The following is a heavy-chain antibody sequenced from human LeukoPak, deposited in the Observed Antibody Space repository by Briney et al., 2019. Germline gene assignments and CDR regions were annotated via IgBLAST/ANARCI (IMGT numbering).Heavy chain of an antibody. CDR1: GGSISSTTYY. D-gene: IGHD2-15*01. J-gene: IGHJ5*02. CDR3: ARHWSHSVAQFGRSYWFDP. V-gene: IGHV4-39*01. Sequence: PSETLSLTCTVSGGSISSTTYYWCWIRQPPGKGLEWIGTIYYSGNTYYNPSLKSRLTMSVDTSKNQFSLKLRSVTAADTAVYYCARHWSHSVAQFGRSYWFDPWGQGTLVTVSS. CDR2: IYYSGNT.